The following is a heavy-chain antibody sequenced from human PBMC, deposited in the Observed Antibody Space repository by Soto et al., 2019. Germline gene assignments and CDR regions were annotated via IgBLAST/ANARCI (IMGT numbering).Heavy chain of an antibody. D-gene: IGHD6-6*01. CDR3: ARDLPGIAARLGH. CDR2: INPNSGGT. Sequence: ALKVSCKASGCTFTGYYMRWGRKAPGHGPAWMGWINPNSGGTYSALKFQGRVTMTRDTSISSAYMELSRLRSDVTAVYCGARDLPGIAARLGHWDQGTMVTVSS. CDR1: GCTFTGYY. V-gene: IGHV1-2*02. J-gene: IGHJ4*02.